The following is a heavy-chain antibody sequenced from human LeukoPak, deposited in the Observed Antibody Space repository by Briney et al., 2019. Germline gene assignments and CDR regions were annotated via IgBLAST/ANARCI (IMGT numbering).Heavy chain of an antibody. J-gene: IGHJ6*02. CDR1: GGSISSSSYY. CDR3: ARHHSGSYYYGMDV. D-gene: IGHD1-26*01. Sequence: SETLSLTCTVSGGSISSSSYYWGWLRQPPGKGLEWIGSIYYSGSTYYNPSLKSRVTISVDTSKNQFSLKLSSVTAADTAVYYCARHHSGSYYYGMDVWGQGTTVTVSS. CDR2: IYYSGST. V-gene: IGHV4-39*01.